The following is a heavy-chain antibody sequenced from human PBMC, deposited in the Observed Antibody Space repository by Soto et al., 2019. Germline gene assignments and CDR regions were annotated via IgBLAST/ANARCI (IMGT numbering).Heavy chain of an antibody. D-gene: IGHD5-12*01. CDR1: GGSITSYY. Sequence: QVQLQESGPGLVKPSETLSLTCTVSGGSITSYYWGWIRQSPGKGLESIGYIHYTGATNFTPSLQSRVTISVDTSKNQFSLKLSSVTAADAAVYYCARLRYSAYYVTYHLDYWGQGAVVTVSS. J-gene: IGHJ4*02. CDR3: ARLRYSAYYVTYHLDY. V-gene: IGHV4-59*08. CDR2: IHYTGAT.